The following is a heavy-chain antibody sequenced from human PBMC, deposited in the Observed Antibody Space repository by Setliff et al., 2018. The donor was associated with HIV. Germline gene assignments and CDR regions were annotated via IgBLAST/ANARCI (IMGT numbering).Heavy chain of an antibody. CDR2: IYQTGSI. D-gene: IGHD4-17*01. Sequence: PSETLSLTCSVSGYSISNGYYWGWFRQSPGKGLEWIATIYQTGSIYYNPSLQNRVTLLLDMSKNQFSLKLAFVTAADTAVYYCARYSTLTTNFDYWGQGTLVTVSS. CDR1: GYSISNGYY. CDR3: ARYSTLTTNFDY. V-gene: IGHV4-38-2*02. J-gene: IGHJ4*02.